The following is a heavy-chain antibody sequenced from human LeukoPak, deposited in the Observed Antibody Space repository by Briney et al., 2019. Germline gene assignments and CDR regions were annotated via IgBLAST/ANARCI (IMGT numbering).Heavy chain of an antibody. J-gene: IGHJ4*02. CDR2: ISGSGGST. D-gene: IGHD6-19*01. Sequence: GGSLRLSCAASGFTFSTYAMSWVRQAPGKGLEWVSAISGSGGSTYYADSVKGRFTISRDNSKNTLYLQMNSLRAEDTAIYYCAKDVRLAVAGQGFWGQGTLVTVSS. CDR3: AKDVRLAVAGQGF. CDR1: GFTFSTYA. V-gene: IGHV3-23*01.